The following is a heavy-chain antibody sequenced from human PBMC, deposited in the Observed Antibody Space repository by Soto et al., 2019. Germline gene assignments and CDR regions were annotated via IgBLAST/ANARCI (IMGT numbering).Heavy chain of an antibody. Sequence: PGESLKISCKASGYTFSCYLMAWVRQMPGKGLEWMGIIHPSDSDTRYSPSFQGQVTISADRSLSTAFLQWSSLKASDSAMYYCARQDGFGLYYFDNWGQGALVTVSS. V-gene: IGHV5-51*01. CDR3: ARQDGFGLYYFDN. CDR2: IHPSDSDT. D-gene: IGHD3-10*01. J-gene: IGHJ4*02. CDR1: GYTFSCYL.